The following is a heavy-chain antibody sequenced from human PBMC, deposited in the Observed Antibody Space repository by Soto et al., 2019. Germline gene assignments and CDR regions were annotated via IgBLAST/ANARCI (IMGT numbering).Heavy chain of an antibody. J-gene: IGHJ4*02. Sequence: SLKVSCKVSGYTLTELSMHWVRQAPGKGLEWMGGFDPEDGETIYAQKFQGRVTMTEDTSTDTAYMELSSLRSEDTAVYYCATSSRSYYFLDYWGQGTRVNVS. CDR3: ATSSRSYYFLDY. CDR1: GYTLTELS. CDR2: FDPEDGET. D-gene: IGHD1-26*01. V-gene: IGHV1-24*01.